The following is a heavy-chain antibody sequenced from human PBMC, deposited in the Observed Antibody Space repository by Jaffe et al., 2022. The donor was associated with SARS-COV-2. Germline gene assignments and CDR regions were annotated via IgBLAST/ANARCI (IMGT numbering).Heavy chain of an antibody. CDR1: GFTFDDYA. CDR3: AKGALAAARYFDY. J-gene: IGHJ4*02. Sequence: EVQLVESGGGLVQPGRSLRLSCAASGFTFDDYAMHWVRQAPGKGLEWVSGISWNSGSIGYADSVKGRFTISRDNAKNSLYLQMNSLRAEDTALYYCAKGALAAARYFDYWGQGTLVTVSS. D-gene: IGHD6-6*01. V-gene: IGHV3-9*01. CDR2: ISWNSGSI.